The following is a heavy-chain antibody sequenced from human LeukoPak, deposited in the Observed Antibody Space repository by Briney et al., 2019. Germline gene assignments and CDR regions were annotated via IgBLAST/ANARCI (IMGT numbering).Heavy chain of an antibody. V-gene: IGHV4-4*02. CDR3: ARFGGTFYGMDV. CDR2: IYHSGST. Sequence: SETLSLTCAVSGGSISSSNWWSWVRQPPGKGLEWMGEIYHSGSTNYNPSLKSRVTISVDKSKNPFPLKLSSVTPADTTVHYCARFGGTFYGMDVWGHGTPVTVSS. D-gene: IGHD2-15*01. CDR1: GGSISSSNW. J-gene: IGHJ6*02.